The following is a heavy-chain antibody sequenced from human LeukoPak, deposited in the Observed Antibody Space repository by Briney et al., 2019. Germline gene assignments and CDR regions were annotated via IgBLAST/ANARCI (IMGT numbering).Heavy chain of an antibody. CDR1: GYTFTSYD. J-gene: IGHJ4*02. V-gene: IGHV1-8*01. CDR2: MNPNSGNT. CDR3: ARSTQIAAAGDN. Sequence: ASVKVSCKASGYTFTSYDINWVRQATGQGLEWMGWMNPNSGNTGYAQKFQGRVTMTRNTSISTAYMGLSSLRSEDTAVYYCARSTQIAAAGDNWGQGTLVTVSS. D-gene: IGHD6-13*01.